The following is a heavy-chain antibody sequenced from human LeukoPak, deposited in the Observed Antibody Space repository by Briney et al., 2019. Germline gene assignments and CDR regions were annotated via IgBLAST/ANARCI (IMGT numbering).Heavy chain of an antibody. CDR3: ARVGGVFASIIDY. J-gene: IGHJ4*02. V-gene: IGHV4-30-4*01. Sequence: SETLSLTCTVSGGSISSADYYWSWIRQPPGKGLERIGYIYYSGNTYYTPSLKSRLTISVDTSKNQFSLNLNSVTAADTAVYFCARVGGVFASIIDYWGQGTLVTVSS. CDR1: GGSISSADYY. CDR2: IYYSGNT. D-gene: IGHD2-21*01.